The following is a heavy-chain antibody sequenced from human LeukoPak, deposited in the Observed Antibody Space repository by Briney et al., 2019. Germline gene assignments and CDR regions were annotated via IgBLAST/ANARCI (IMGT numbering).Heavy chain of an antibody. Sequence: PGGSLRVSCAASGFTFSSYAMHWVRQAPGKGLEWVAVISYDGSNKYYADSVKGRFTISRDNSKNTLYLQMNSLRAEDTAVYYCARVRCSGGSCYGHGAFDIWGQGTMVTVSS. D-gene: IGHD2-15*01. CDR3: ARVRCSGGSCYGHGAFDI. J-gene: IGHJ3*02. CDR2: ISYDGSNK. CDR1: GFTFSSYA. V-gene: IGHV3-30-3*01.